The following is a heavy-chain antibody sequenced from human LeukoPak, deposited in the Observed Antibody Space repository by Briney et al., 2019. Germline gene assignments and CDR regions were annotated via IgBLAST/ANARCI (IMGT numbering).Heavy chain of an antibody. CDR1: GFTFNSYG. J-gene: IGHJ4*02. Sequence: GGSLRLSCAASGFTFNSYGMNWVRQAPGKGLEWVSSISSGSSYIYYADSVKGRFTISRDSAKNSLYLQMNSLRAEDTAVYYCARDYYEGYYYGSGSGLDYWGQGTLVTVSS. V-gene: IGHV3-21*04. CDR3: ARDYYEGYYYGSGSGLDY. D-gene: IGHD3-10*01. CDR2: ISSGSSYI.